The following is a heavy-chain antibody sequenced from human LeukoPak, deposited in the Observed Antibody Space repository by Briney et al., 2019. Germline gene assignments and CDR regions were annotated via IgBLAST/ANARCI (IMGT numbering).Heavy chain of an antibody. CDR1: GFTFSSYA. Sequence: GGSLRLSCAASGFTFSSYAMSWVRQAPGKGLEWVSGFRGSGSTTYYADSVQGRFTISRDNSKNRLYLQMNNLRAEDSAVYYCAKDPARSSGWYLGEESWGPGTLVTVSS. J-gene: IGHJ5*02. CDR3: AKDPARSSGWYLGEES. V-gene: IGHV3-23*01. CDR2: FRGSGSTT. D-gene: IGHD6-19*01.